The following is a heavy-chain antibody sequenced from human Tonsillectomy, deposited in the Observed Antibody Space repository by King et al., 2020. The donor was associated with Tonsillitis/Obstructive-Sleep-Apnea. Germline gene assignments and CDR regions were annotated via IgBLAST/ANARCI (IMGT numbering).Heavy chain of an antibody. Sequence: QLVQSGAEVKKPGASVKVSCKASGYTFTGYYMHWVRQAPGQGLEWMGRINLKSGGTNYAQKFQGRVTMTRDTSISTAYMELSRLRSDDTAVYYCASINMVQGVMNDDFDIWGQGTMVTVSS. CDR3: ASINMVQGVMNDDFDI. J-gene: IGHJ3*02. CDR2: INLKSGGT. V-gene: IGHV1-2*06. CDR1: GYTFTGYY. D-gene: IGHD3-10*01.